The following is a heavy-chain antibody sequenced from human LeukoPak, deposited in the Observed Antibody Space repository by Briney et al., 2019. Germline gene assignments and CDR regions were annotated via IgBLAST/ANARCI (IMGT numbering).Heavy chain of an antibody. D-gene: IGHD3-22*01. CDR2: IYYSGST. Sequence: KPSETLSLTCTVSGGSISSYYWSWIRQPPGKGLEWIGYIYYSGSTNYNPSLKSRVTISVDTSKNQFSLKLSSVTAADTAVYYCARALITMIVVVIPNWFDPWGQGTLVTVSS. J-gene: IGHJ5*02. V-gene: IGHV4-59*12. CDR1: GGSISSYY. CDR3: ARALITMIVVVIPNWFDP.